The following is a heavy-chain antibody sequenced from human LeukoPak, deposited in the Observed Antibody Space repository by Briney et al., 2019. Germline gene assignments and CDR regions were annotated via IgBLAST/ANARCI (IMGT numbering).Heavy chain of an antibody. Sequence: SETLSLTCTVSGGSISSGSYYWSWIRQPAGKGLEWIGRIYTSGSTNYNPSLKSRVTISVDTSKNQFSLKLSSVTAADTVVYYCARVPYCSGGSCYSWFDPWGQGTLVTVSS. D-gene: IGHD2-15*01. J-gene: IGHJ5*02. CDR2: IYTSGST. V-gene: IGHV4-61*02. CDR1: GGSISSGSYY. CDR3: ARVPYCSGGSCYSWFDP.